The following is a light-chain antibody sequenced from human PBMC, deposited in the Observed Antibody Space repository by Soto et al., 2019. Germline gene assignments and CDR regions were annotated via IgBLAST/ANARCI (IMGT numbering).Light chain of an antibody. CDR2: DVS. J-gene: IGLJ1*01. Sequence: QSVLTQPASVSGSPGQSITISCTGTSSDVGGYNYVSWYQQHPGKAPKLMIYDVSNRPSGVSNRFSGSKSGNTASLSISGFQAEDGADYYCSSYTSSSTRVFGTGTKVTV. CDR1: SSDVGGYNY. CDR3: SSYTSSSTRV. V-gene: IGLV2-14*01.